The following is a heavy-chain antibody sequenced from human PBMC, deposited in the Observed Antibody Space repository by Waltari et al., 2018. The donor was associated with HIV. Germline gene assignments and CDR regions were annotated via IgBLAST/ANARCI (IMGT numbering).Heavy chain of an antibody. V-gene: IGHV3-23*01. CDR2: ISAMGSST. J-gene: IGHJ4*02. CDR1: GFIFRSFA. CDR3: AKSSLNWANTHYFDS. Sequence: EVQLLESGGGLVHPGGSLRLSCAASGFIFRSFAMAWVRQSPGTGLGWVSIISAMGSSTDDVASWMGRFTISRDKSEDTLYLLLNILRAEDTAIYYCAKSSLNWANTHYFDSWGQVALVTVSS. D-gene: IGHD7-27*01.